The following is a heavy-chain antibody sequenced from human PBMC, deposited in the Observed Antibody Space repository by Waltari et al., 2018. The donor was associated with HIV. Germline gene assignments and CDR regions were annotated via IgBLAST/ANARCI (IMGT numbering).Heavy chain of an antibody. J-gene: IGHJ4*02. D-gene: IGHD4-17*01. V-gene: IGHV3-74*03. CDR3: SSLTTRGDFLDL. CDR2: SKVREREA. CDR1: GIPFTTYW. Sequence: EVQLVEFGGGLVQPGGSLTLSCVTSGIPFTTYWMPLVRQAAGEGLDVVSVSKVREREATYADAVRGRFTMSRDNARNTVYLQMTSLIAEDTAVYYCSSLTTRGDFLDLWGRGTLVTVSS.